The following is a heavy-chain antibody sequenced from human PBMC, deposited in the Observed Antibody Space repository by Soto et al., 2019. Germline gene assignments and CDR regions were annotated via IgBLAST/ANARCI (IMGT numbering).Heavy chain of an antibody. CDR2: IYYSGST. CDR3: ARDFGGYSLGGLFGY. V-gene: IGHV4-59*01. CDR1: GGSISSYY. J-gene: IGHJ4*02. D-gene: IGHD5-18*01. Sequence: QVQLQESGPGLVKPSETLSLTCTVSGGSISSYYWSWIRQPPGKGLEWIGYIYYSGSTNYNPSLKSRVTISVDTSKTQFSLKLSSVTAAETAVYYCARDFGGYSLGGLFGYWGQGTLVTVSS.